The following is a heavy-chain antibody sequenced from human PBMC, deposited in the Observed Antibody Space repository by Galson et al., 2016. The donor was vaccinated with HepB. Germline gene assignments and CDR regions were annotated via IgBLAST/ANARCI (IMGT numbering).Heavy chain of an antibody. J-gene: IGHJ6*02. Sequence: SCKASGYIFTSYGTSWVRQAPGQGLEWMGWISVYNGNTNYAQKLQGRVTMTTDTYTRTAHMELRSLRSDDTAVYYCAREAPGMDVWGQGTTVTASS. CDR1: GYIFTSYG. CDR3: AREAPGMDV. CDR2: ISVYNGNT. V-gene: IGHV1-18*01.